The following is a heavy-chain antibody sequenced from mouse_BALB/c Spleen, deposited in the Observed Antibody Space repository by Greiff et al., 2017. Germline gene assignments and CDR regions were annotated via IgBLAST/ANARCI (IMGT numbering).Heavy chain of an antibody. CDR1: GFSLTSYC. Sequence: VQGVESGPGLVAPSQSLSITCTVSGFSLTSYCVHWVRQPPGKGLEWLGVIWAGGSTNYNSALMSRLSISKDNSKSQVFLKMNSLQTDDTAMYYCASLGAMDYWGQGTSVTVSS. J-gene: IGHJ4*01. CDR2: IWAGGST. CDR3: ASLGAMDY. D-gene: IGHD3-3*01. V-gene: IGHV2-9*02.